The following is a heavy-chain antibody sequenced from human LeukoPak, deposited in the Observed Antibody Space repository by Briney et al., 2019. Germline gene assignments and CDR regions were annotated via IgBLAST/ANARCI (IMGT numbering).Heavy chain of an antibody. CDR3: ARDVLRFGELFTPD. CDR1: GGSISSSNYY. CDR2: IYYSGST. D-gene: IGHD3-10*01. V-gene: IGHV4-61*01. J-gene: IGHJ4*02. Sequence: SETLSLTCTVSGGSISSSNYYWVWIRQPPGQGLVWIGYIYYSGSTNYNPSLKSRVTISVDTSKNQFSLKLSSVTAADTAVYYCARDVLRFGELFTPDWGQGTLVTVSS.